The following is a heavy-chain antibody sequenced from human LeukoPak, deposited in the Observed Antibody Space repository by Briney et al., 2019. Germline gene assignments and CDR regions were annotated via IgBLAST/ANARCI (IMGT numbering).Heavy chain of an antibody. CDR3: ARLSSSWYDPYFDY. CDR1: GGSFSGYY. CDR2: INHSGST. D-gene: IGHD6-13*01. J-gene: IGHJ4*02. Sequence: SETLPLTCAVYGGSFSGYYWSWIRQPPGKGLEWIGEINHSGSTNYNPSLKSRVTISVDTSKNQFSLKLSSVTAADTAVYYCARLSSSWYDPYFDYWGQGTLVTVSS. V-gene: IGHV4-34*01.